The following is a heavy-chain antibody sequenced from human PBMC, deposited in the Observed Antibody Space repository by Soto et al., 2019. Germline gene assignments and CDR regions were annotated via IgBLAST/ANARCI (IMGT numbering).Heavy chain of an antibody. CDR3: ARATEWELLIDY. Sequence: GGSLRLSCAAPGFTFSSDAMHWVRQAPGKGLEWVAVISYDGSNKYYADSVKGRFTISRDNSKNTLYLQLNSLRAEDTAVYYCARATEWELLIDYWGQGTLVTVSA. D-gene: IGHD1-26*01. CDR2: ISYDGSNK. V-gene: IGHV3-30-3*01. CDR1: GFTFSSDA. J-gene: IGHJ4*02.